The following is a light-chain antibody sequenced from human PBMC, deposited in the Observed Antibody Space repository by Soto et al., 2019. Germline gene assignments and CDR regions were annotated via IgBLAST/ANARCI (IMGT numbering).Light chain of an antibody. J-gene: IGKJ4*01. Sequence: EIVLTQSPGTLSLSPGERATLSCRASQSVSSSFLAWYQQKPGQAPRLLIYGASSRATGIPDRFSGSGSGTDFTLTISGLEHEDFAVYYCPQYDNSPLTFGGGTKVEIK. CDR1: QSVSSSF. V-gene: IGKV3-20*01. CDR3: PQYDNSPLT. CDR2: GAS.